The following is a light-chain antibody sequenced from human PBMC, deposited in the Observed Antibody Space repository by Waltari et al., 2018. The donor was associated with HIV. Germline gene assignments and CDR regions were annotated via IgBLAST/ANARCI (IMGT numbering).Light chain of an antibody. CDR3: QAWDSSTVV. CDR1: QLGDKY. J-gene: IGLJ2*01. V-gene: IGLV3-1*01. Sequence: SYELTQPPSVSVSPGQTASIPSSGAQLGDKYACWYQQKPGQSPVLVIYQDSKRPSGIPERFSGSNSGNTATLTISGTQTLDEADYYCQAWDSSTVVFGGGTKLTVL. CDR2: QDS.